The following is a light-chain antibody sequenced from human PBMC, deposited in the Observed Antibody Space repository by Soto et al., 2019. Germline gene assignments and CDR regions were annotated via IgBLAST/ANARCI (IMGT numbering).Light chain of an antibody. CDR1: SSDVGGYNY. V-gene: IGLV2-14*03. CDR2: DVG. J-gene: IGLJ1*01. Sequence: QSVLTQPASVSGSPGQSITISCTGTSSDVGGYNYVSWYQHHPGKAPKLMIYDVGNRPSGVSNRFSGSKSGNTASLTISGLQAEDEADYSCSSYTSSSISYVFGTGTKVTVL. CDR3: SSYTSSSISYV.